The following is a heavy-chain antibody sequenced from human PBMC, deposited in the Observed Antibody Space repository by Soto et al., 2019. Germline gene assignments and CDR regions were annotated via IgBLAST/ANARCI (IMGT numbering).Heavy chain of an antibody. Sequence: ASVKVSCKASGYTFTGYYMHWVRQGPGQGLEWMGWINPNSGGTNYAQKFQGRVTMTRDTSISTAYMELSRPRPDDTAVYYCAREGVADFWSWFDPWGQGTLVTVS. CDR2: INPNSGGT. J-gene: IGHJ5*02. D-gene: IGHD3-3*01. CDR3: AREGVADFWSWFDP. CDR1: GYTFTGYY. V-gene: IGHV1-2*02.